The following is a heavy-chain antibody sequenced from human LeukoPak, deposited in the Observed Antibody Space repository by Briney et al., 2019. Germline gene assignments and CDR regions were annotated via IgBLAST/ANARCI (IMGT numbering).Heavy chain of an antibody. J-gene: IGHJ4*02. CDR2: IGEYGTTI. CDR3: ATDLSGRQDY. D-gene: IGHD5-12*01. CDR1: GFTFSRYW. V-gene: IGHV3-74*01. Sequence: GGSLRLSCAAYGFTFSRYWMHWVRQAPGKGLVWVSRIGEYGTTINYADSVKGRFTISRNNAGDTLFLQMNSLRAEDTGVYYCATDLSGRQDYWGQGTLVTVSS.